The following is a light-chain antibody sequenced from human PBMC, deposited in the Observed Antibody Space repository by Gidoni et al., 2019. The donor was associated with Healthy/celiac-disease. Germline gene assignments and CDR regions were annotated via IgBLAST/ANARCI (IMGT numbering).Light chain of an antibody. V-gene: IGLV2-14*01. Sequence: QPALTQPASVSGPPGQSITISCTGTSSDVGGYNHVSWYQQHPGKAHKLMIYDVSNRPSGVSNRVSGSKSGNTASLTISGLQAEDETDYYCSSYTSSSPWVFGGGTKLTVL. CDR1: SSDVGGYNH. CDR3: SSYTSSSPWV. CDR2: DVS. J-gene: IGLJ3*02.